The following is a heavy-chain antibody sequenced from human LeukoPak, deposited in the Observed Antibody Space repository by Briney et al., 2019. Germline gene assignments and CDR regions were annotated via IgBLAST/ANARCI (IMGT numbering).Heavy chain of an antibody. Sequence: PGGSLRLSCAASGFTFSNYAMSWVRHCPGKGLEWVSAIGVDRKTYYADSVKGRFTISRDNFRNEVYLQMNSLRAEDTAVYYCARETTVTFPDAFDIWGQGTMVTVSS. D-gene: IGHD4-17*01. CDR1: GFTFSNYA. CDR3: ARETTVTFPDAFDI. V-gene: IGHV3-23*01. J-gene: IGHJ3*02. CDR2: IGVDRKT.